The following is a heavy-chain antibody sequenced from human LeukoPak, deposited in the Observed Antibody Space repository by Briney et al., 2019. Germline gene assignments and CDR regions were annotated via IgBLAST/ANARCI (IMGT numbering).Heavy chain of an antibody. J-gene: IGHJ3*02. V-gene: IGHV4-59*12. CDR3: AREDDLDAFDI. CDR2: IYYSGST. Sequence: KPSETLSLTYTVSGGSISSYYWSWIRQPPGKGLEWIGYIYYSGSTYYNPSLKSRVTTSVDTSKNQFSLKLSSVAAADTAVYYCAREDDLDAFDIWGQGTMVTVSS. CDR1: GGSISSYY. D-gene: IGHD3-3*01.